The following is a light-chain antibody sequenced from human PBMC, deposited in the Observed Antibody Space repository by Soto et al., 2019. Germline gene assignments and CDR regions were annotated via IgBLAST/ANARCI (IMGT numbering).Light chain of an antibody. CDR3: CLSASRSTFM. CDR1: SSDIGIYNL. J-gene: IGLJ3*02. Sequence: QSALTQPPSVSGSPGQSITISCTGTSSDIGIYNLVSWYQQHPGKAPKLIIYEATKRPSGVSHRFSGSKSGNTVSLTVSGLQDADEDDYYCCLSASRSTFMFGGGTKLTVL. CDR2: EAT. V-gene: IGLV2-23*02.